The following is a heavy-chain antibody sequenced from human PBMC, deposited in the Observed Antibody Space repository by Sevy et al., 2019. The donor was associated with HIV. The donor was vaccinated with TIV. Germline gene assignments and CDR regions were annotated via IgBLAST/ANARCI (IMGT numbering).Heavy chain of an antibody. Sequence: ASVKVSCKASGYIFIDYYMHWVRQAPGQGLEWMGRINPNSGGTNYTQKFQGRVTMTRETSITKVYMELSSLRSDDTAVYYCVRVSFRNYFDHWGQGTLVTVSS. V-gene: IGHV1-2*06. CDR2: INPNSGGT. CDR3: VRVSFRNYFDH. CDR1: GYIFIDYY. J-gene: IGHJ4*02.